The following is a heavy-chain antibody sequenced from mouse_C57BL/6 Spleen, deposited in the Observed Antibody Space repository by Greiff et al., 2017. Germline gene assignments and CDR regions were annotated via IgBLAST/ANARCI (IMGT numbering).Heavy chain of an antibody. J-gene: IGHJ4*01. D-gene: IGHD2-5*01. CDR2: IGPETGGT. Sequence: VHLVESGAELVRPGASVTLSCKASGYTFTDYEMHWVKQTPVHGLEWIGAIGPETGGTAYNQKFKGKAILTADKSSSTAYMELRSLTSEDSAVYYGTRSNYLDYAMDYWGKGTSVTVSS. CDR1: GYTFTDYE. V-gene: IGHV1-15*01. CDR3: TRSNYLDYAMDY.